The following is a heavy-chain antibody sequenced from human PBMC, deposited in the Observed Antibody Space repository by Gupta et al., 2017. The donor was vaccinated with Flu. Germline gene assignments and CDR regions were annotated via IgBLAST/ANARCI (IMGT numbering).Heavy chain of an antibody. J-gene: IGHJ6*02. V-gene: IGHV3-23*01. D-gene: IGHD1-26*01. CDR3: AKEGVGSGSYNFWFDGMDV. CDR2: IRGSA. Sequence: EGQLLESGGGLVHPGGSLTLSWAASGFTFSPYVMNWVRPAPGKGLAWVSAIRGSAYYADSVRGRFTISRDNSKNILYLQMNSLRVDDTAVYYCAKEGVGSGSYNFWFDGMDVWGQGTTVTVSS. CDR1: GFTFSPYV.